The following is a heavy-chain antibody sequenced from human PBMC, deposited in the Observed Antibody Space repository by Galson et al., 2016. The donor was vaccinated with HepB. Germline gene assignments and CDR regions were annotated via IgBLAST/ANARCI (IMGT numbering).Heavy chain of an antibody. CDR3: AKVTRPGISAPRYGMDV. Sequence: SLRLSCAASGFTFSSYAMTWVRQAPGRGPEWVSGISGGATATYNADSVKGRFAISRDNSKNTLFLQMNNLRAEDTALYYCAKVTRPGISAPRYGMDVWGQGTMVSVSS. J-gene: IGHJ3*01. V-gene: IGHV3-23*01. D-gene: IGHD6-13*01. CDR2: ISGGATAT. CDR1: GFTFSSYA.